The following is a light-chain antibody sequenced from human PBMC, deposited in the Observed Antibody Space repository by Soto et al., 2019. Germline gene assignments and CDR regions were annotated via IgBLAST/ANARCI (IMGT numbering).Light chain of an antibody. CDR3: SSYAGSTIPRV. V-gene: IGLV2-8*01. J-gene: IGLJ2*01. CDR1: SSDVGGYNY. Sequence: HSALTQPPSASGSPGQSVTISCTGTSSDVGGYNYVSWYQQHPGKAPKLMIYEVSKRPSGVPDRFSGSKSGNTASLTVSGLQAEDEADYYCSSYAGSTIPRVFGGGTKLTVL. CDR2: EVS.